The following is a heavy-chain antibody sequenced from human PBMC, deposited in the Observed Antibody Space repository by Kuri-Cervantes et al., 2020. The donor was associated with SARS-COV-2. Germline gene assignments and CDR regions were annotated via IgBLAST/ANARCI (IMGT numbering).Heavy chain of an antibody. CDR3: ARSFMVASYFDY. CDR1: GYSISSGYY. D-gene: IGHD5-12*01. V-gene: IGHV4-38-2*02. CDR2: IYHSGST. Sequence: SETLSLTCTVSGYSISSGYYWGWIRQPPGKGLEWIGSIYHSGSTYYNPSLKSRVTISLETSKNQFSLKLSSMTAADTAVYYCARSFMVASYFDYWGQGILVTVSS. J-gene: IGHJ4*02.